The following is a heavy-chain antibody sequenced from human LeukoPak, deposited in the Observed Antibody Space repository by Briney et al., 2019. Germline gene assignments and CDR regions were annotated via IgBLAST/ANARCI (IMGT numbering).Heavy chain of an antibody. Sequence: ASVKVSCKASGYTFTSYDINWVRQASGQGLEWMGWMNPNSGNTGYAQKFQGRVTMTRDTSISTAYMELSRLRSDDTAVYYCARGVEVGWVYIGNYDFWSGYYTRRYYYGMDVWGQGTTVTVSS. V-gene: IGHV1-8*01. CDR2: MNPNSGNT. CDR1: GYTFTSYD. J-gene: IGHJ6*02. D-gene: IGHD3-3*01. CDR3: ARGVEVGWVYIGNYDFWSGYYTRRYYYGMDV.